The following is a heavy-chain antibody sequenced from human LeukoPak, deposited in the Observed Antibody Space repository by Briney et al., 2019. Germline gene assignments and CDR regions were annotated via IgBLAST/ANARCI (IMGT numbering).Heavy chain of an antibody. CDR2: ISSSGST. D-gene: IGHD5-18*01. CDR3: ATGADSAKIRT. J-gene: IGHJ4*02. Sequence: PSETLSLTCIVSGASISNYYWNWIRQPPGKGLEWIGYISSSGSTEYNPSLKSRVIISVDTSKNNFSLKVSSVTAADTAVYFCATGADSAKIRTWGQGSLVTVSS. CDR1: GASISNYY. V-gene: IGHV4-59*01.